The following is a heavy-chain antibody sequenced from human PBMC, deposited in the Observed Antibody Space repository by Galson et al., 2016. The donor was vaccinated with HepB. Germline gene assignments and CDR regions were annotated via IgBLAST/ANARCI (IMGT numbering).Heavy chain of an antibody. CDR3: ARHPNGMDV. CDR2: ISPGDPTT. Sequence: QSGAEVKKPGESLKISCEGSGYSFTNYWIGWVRQMPGKGLEWMGNISPGDPTTRYSPSFHGQATISADKSISTAYLQWSSLKASDTAIYYCARHPNGMDVWGQGTTVTVSS. CDR1: GYSFTNYW. V-gene: IGHV5-51*01. J-gene: IGHJ6*02.